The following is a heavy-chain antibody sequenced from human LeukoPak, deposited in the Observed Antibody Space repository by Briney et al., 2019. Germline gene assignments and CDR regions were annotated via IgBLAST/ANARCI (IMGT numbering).Heavy chain of an antibody. CDR2: IGTSGADI. Sequence: PGGSLRLSCAASGFTFSSYEMNWVRQAPGKGLEWVSYIGTSGADIYYADSVKGRFTISRDNAKNSLYLQMNSLRDEDTAVYYCARDFRSLYYFDHWGQGSLVTVSS. J-gene: IGHJ4*02. CDR3: ARDFRSLYYFDH. V-gene: IGHV3-48*03. CDR1: GFTFSSYE. D-gene: IGHD1-26*01.